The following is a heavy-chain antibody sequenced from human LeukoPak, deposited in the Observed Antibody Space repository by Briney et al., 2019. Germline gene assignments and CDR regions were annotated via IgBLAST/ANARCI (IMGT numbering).Heavy chain of an antibody. D-gene: IGHD3-22*01. CDR3: AKVSSYYDSSGYFDY. J-gene: IGHJ4*02. V-gene: IGHV3-9*01. CDR1: GFTFGDYA. CDR2: ISWNSGSI. Sequence: GGSLRLSCAASGFTFGDYAMHWVRQAPGKGLEWVSGISWNSGSIGYADSVKGRFTISRDNAKNSLYLQMNGLRAEDTALYYCAKVSSYYDSSGYFDYWGQGTLVTVSS.